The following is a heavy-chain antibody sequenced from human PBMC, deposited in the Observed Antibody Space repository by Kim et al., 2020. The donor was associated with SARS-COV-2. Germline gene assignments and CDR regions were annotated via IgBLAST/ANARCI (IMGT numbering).Heavy chain of an antibody. D-gene: IGHD6-19*01. J-gene: IGHJ4*02. Sequence: SETLSLTCAVYGGSFSGYYWSWIRQPPGKGLEWIGEINHSGSTNYNPSLKSRVTISVDTSKNQFSLKLSSVTAADTAVYYCARALKQWLVRAFDYWGQGT. CDR1: GGSFSGYY. V-gene: IGHV4-34*01. CDR2: INHSGST. CDR3: ARALKQWLVRAFDY.